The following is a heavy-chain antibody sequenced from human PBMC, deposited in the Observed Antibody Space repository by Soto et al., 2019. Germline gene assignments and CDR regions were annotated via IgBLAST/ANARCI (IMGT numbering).Heavy chain of an antibody. CDR1: GFTFSSYW. CDR3: ASLQLGYYYYGMDV. D-gene: IGHD1-1*01. CDR2: INSDGSST. J-gene: IGHJ6*02. V-gene: IGHV3-74*01. Sequence: GGSLRLSCAASGFTFSSYWMHWVRQAPGKGLVWVSRINSDGSSTSYADSVKGRFTISRDNAKNTLYLQMNSLRAEDTAVYYCASLQLGYYYYGMDVWGQGTTVTVSS.